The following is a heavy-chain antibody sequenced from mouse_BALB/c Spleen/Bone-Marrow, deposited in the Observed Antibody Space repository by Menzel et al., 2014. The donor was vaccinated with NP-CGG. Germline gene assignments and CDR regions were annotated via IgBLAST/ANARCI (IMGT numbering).Heavy chain of an antibody. CDR3: AXGXXXXGXAY. V-gene: IGHV1-14*01. Sequence: VQLQQSGPELVKPGASVKMSCKASGYAFTSYVMHWVKQKPGQGLEWIGYINPYNDGTKYNEKFKGKATLTSDKSSSTAYMELSSLTSEDSAVYYCAXGXXXXGXAYWGQGTLVTVSA. CDR1: GYAFTSYV. CDR2: INPYNDGT. J-gene: IGHJ3*01.